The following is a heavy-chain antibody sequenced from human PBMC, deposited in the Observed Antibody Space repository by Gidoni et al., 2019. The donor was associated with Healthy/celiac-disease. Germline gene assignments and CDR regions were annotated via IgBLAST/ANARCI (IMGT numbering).Heavy chain of an antibody. CDR1: GFTFSSYW. D-gene: IGHD3-10*01. CDR2: IKQDGSEK. Sequence: EVQLAESGGGLVQPGGSLRLSCSASGFTFSSYWMSWVRQAPGKGLEWVANIKQDGSEKYYVDSVKGRFTISRDNAKNSLYLQMNSLRAEDTAVYYCARGGYGSGTGEDYWGQGTLVTVSS. J-gene: IGHJ4*02. CDR3: ARGGYGSGTGEDY. V-gene: IGHV3-7*01.